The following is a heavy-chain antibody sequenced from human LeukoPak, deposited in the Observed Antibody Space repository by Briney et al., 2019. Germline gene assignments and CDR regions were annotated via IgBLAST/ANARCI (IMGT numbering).Heavy chain of an antibody. J-gene: IGHJ6*03. D-gene: IGHD6-13*01. Sequence: GGSLRLSCAASESTFVRYAMNWVRQAPGKGLEWVSYISSSSFKIGYADSVKGRFTISRGNSKNSLYLQMDSLRVEDTAVYYCVRDPSYGSSWYYYMDVWGKGTTVTVS. CDR1: ESTFVRYA. CDR3: VRDPSYGSSWYYYMDV. CDR2: ISSSSFKI. V-gene: IGHV3-48*04.